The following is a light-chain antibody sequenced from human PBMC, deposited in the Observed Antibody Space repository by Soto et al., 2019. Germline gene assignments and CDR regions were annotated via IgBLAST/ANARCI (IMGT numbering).Light chain of an antibody. J-gene: IGLJ3*02. CDR2: NVN. CDR1: SSDVGSYDY. V-gene: IGLV2-8*01. CDR3: RSYAGNSNWV. Sequence: QSALIQPPSVSGSPGQSVTISCTGTSSDVGSYDYVSWYQQHPGTVPKPMIYNVNTRPSGVPDRFSGSKSGNTASMTISGLQADDEADYYCRSYAGNSNWVFGGGTKLTVL.